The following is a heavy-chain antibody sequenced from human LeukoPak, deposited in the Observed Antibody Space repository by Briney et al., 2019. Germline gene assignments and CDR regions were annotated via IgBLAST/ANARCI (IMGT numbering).Heavy chain of an antibody. CDR2: ISSSSSTI. CDR3: ATAGRGYSYRAPLSGFHY. V-gene: IGHV3-48*03. D-gene: IGHD5-18*01. Sequence: GGSLRLSCAASGFTFSSYEMNWVRQAPGKGLEWVSYISSSSSTIYYADSVKGRFTISRDNAKNSLYLQMNSLRAEDTAVYYCATAGRGYSYRAPLSGFHYWGQGTLVTVSS. CDR1: GFTFSSYE. J-gene: IGHJ4*02.